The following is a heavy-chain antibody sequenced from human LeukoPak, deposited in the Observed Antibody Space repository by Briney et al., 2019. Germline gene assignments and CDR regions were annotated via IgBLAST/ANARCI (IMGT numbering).Heavy chain of an antibody. CDR1: GGSFSGYH. V-gene: IGHV4-34*01. Sequence: SETLSLTCAVYGGSFSGYHWSWIRQPPGKGLEWIGEINHSGSTNYNPSLKSRVTISVDTSKNQFSLKLSSVTAADTAVYYCARGARGYSYGYKRPWFDPWGQGTLVTVSS. CDR2: INHSGST. D-gene: IGHD5-18*01. CDR3: ARGARGYSYGYKRPWFDP. J-gene: IGHJ5*02.